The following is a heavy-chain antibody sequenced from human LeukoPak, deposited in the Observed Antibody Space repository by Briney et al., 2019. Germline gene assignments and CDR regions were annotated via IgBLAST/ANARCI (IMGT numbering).Heavy chain of an antibody. V-gene: IGHV1-18*01. CDR2: ISAYNGNT. Sequence: ASVKVSCKASGYTFTSYGISWVRQAPGQGLEWMGWISAYNGNTNYAQILQGRVTMTTDTSTSTAYMELRSLRSDGTAVYYCAGGGYCSSTSCGKGWFDPWGQGTLVTVSS. D-gene: IGHD2-2*01. J-gene: IGHJ5*02. CDR3: AGGGYCSSTSCGKGWFDP. CDR1: GYTFTSYG.